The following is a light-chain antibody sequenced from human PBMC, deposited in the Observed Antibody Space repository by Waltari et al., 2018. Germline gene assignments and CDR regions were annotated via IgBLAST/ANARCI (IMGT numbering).Light chain of an antibody. J-gene: IGLJ2*01. V-gene: IGLV2-8*01. CDR2: EVS. CDR3: SSYVASRIV. CDR1: TNDFGSYDF. Sequence: QSALTQPPSASGSPGQSVTLSCTGTTNDFGSYDFVSWYQHHPGKAPKLIIYEVSNRPSGVSKRFSGSKSGSTASLTVSALQVEDEAIYYCSSYVASRIVFGGGTRLTVL.